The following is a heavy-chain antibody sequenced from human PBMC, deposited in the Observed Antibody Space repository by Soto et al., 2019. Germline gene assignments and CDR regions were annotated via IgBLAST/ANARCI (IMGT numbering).Heavy chain of an antibody. V-gene: IGHV3-21*01. J-gene: IGHJ4*02. CDR3: AREAIFGVVREYYFDY. D-gene: IGHD3-3*01. CDR1: GFTFSSYS. Sequence: GGSLRLSCAASGFTFSSYSMNWVRQAPGKGLEWVSSISTTSSFIYSADSVKGRFTISRDNSKNTLYLQMNSLRVEDTAVYYCAREAIFGVVREYYFDYWGQGTLVTVSS. CDR2: ISTTSSFI.